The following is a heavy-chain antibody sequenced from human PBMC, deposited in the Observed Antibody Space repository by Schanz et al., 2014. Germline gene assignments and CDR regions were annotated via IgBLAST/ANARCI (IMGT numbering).Heavy chain of an antibody. CDR3: AKQHIVRGVIYLNWFDS. CDR2: VSRSTPDI. V-gene: IGHV3-48*04. D-gene: IGHD3-10*01. CDR1: GFTFSSYS. J-gene: IGHJ5*01. Sequence: EVQLVESGGGLVQPGGSLRLSCTASGFTFSSYSMNWVRQAPGKGLEWVSYVSRSTPDIYYADSVKGRFTISRDNAKNSLFLQMNSLRAEDTAVYYCAKQHIVRGVIYLNWFDSWGQGTLVTVSS.